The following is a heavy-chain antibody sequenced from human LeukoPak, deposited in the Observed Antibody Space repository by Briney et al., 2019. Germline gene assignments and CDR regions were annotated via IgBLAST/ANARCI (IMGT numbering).Heavy chain of an antibody. CDR2: LSDDGFKT. CDR1: GFTFSNYA. J-gene: IGHJ4*02. D-gene: IGHD3-10*01. CDR3: AKPPYGSGSYEYFDY. V-gene: IGHV3-23*01. Sequence: GGSLRLSCAASGFTFSNYAMNWVRQAPGKGLEWVSGLSDDGFKTYYADSVKGRFTISRDNSQSTLYLLMNSLRAEDTAIYYCAKPPYGSGSYEYFDYWGQGTLVTVSS.